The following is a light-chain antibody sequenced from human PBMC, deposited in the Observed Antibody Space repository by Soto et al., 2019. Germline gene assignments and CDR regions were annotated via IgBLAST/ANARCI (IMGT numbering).Light chain of an antibody. J-gene: IGKJ5*01. Sequence: DVVMTQSPLSLPVTLGQPASISCKSSQSLVYSDGDTYLSWFQQRPGQSPRRLIYKVSSRDSGVPDRFSGSGSGTDFALKISRVEAEDVGVYYCMQGTHWPITFGQGTRLEIK. V-gene: IGKV2-30*01. CDR1: QSLVYSDGDTY. CDR2: KVS. CDR3: MQGTHWPIT.